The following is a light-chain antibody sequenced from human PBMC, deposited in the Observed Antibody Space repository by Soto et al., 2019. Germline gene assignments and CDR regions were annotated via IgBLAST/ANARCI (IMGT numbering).Light chain of an antibody. CDR1: QSVRSNF. CDR2: GAS. V-gene: IGKV3-20*01. Sequence: EIGVTQPPFTLSVSPGERATLSCRASQSVRSNFLAWYQQKPGQAPRLLIYGASNRATGIPDRFSGSGSGTDFTLTITRLEPEDFAMYYCQRYDSFRTFGQGTKVDI. J-gene: IGKJ1*01. CDR3: QRYDSFRT.